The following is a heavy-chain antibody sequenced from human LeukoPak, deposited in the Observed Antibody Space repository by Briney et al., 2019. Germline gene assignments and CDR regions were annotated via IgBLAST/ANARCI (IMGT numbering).Heavy chain of an antibody. V-gene: IGHV1-8*02. CDR1: GYTFTSNY. D-gene: IGHD2-2*01. CDR3: ARGRRLGYCSSTSCLLVY. CDR2: MNPNSGNT. Sequence: ASVKVSCKASGYTFTSNYMHWVRQASGQGLEWMGWMNPNSGNTGYAQKFQGRVTMTRNTSISTAYMELSSLRSEDTAVYYCARGRRLGYCSSTSCLLVYWGQGTLVTVSS. J-gene: IGHJ4*02.